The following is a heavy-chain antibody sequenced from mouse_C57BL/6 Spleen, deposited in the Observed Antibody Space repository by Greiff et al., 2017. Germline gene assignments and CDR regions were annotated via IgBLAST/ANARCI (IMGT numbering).Heavy chain of an antibody. Sequence: EVMLVESGGGLVKPGGSLKLSCAASGFTFSSYAMSWVRQTPEKRLEWVATISDGGSYTYYPDNVKGRFTISRDNAKNNLYLQMSHLKSEDTAMYYCARGGYDTWFAYWGQGTLVTVSA. V-gene: IGHV5-4*03. CDR1: GFTFSSYA. CDR3: ARGGYDTWFAY. J-gene: IGHJ3*01. CDR2: ISDGGSYT. D-gene: IGHD2-2*01.